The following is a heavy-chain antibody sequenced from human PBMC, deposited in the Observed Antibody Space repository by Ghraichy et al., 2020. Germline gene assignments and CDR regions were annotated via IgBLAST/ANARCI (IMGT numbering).Heavy chain of an antibody. J-gene: IGHJ4*02. CDR2: INHSGST. Sequence: SETLSLTCAVYGGSFSGYYWSWIRQPPGKGLEWIGEINHSGSTNYNPSLKSRVTISVDTSKNQFSLKLSSVTAADTAVYYCATQGSGLWFGEVDYWGQGTLVTVSS. CDR3: ATQGSGLWFGEVDY. V-gene: IGHV4-34*01. D-gene: IGHD3-10*01. CDR1: GGSFSGYY.